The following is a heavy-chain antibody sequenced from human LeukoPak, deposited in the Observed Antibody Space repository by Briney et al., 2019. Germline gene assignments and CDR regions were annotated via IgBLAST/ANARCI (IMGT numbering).Heavy chain of an antibody. J-gene: IGHJ4*02. CDR2: ISSSSSTI. Sequence: GGSLRLSCTASGFTFSTYSMNWVRQAPGKGLEWVSYISSSSSTIYYADSVKGRFTISRDNAKNSLYLQMNSLRDGDTAVYYCARASFQRWLQLGGDWGQGALVTVSS. V-gene: IGHV3-48*02. CDR3: ARASFQRWLQLGGD. CDR1: GFTFSTYS. D-gene: IGHD5-24*01.